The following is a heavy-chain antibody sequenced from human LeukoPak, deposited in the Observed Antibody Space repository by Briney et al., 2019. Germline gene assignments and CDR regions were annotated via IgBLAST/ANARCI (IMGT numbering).Heavy chain of an antibody. J-gene: IGHJ3*02. V-gene: IGHV1-69*05. D-gene: IGHD1-26*01. Sequence: ASVKVSCKASGGTFSSYAISWVRQAPGQGLEWMGGIIPIFGTANYAQKFQGRVTITTDESTSTAYMELSSLRSEDTAVYYCARGVVVGATTLYDAFDIWGQGTMVTVSS. CDR3: ARGVVVGATTLYDAFDI. CDR2: IIPIFGTA. CDR1: GGTFSSYA.